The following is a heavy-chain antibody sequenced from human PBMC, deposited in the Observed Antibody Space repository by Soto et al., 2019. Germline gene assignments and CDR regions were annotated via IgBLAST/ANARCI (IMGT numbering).Heavy chain of an antibody. CDR1: GYTFTSHW. Sequence: PGESLKISCKGSGYTFTSHWIDWVRQMPGKGLEWMGIIYPGDSDTRYSPSFQGQVTISADKSISTAYLQWSTLKASDTATYYCVIPEGASYCCYYGRYVWGQETRISVSS. CDR3: VIPEGASYCCYYGRYV. J-gene: IGHJ6*02. V-gene: IGHV5-51*01. D-gene: IGHD3-16*01. CDR2: IYPGDSDT.